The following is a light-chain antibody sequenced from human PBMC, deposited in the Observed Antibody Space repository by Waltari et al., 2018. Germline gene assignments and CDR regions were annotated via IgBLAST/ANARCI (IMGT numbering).Light chain of an antibody. CDR2: KDT. CDR1: ALATQY. CDR3: QSTDRSVF. V-gene: IGLV3-25*03. J-gene: IGLJ2*01. Sequence: SSELTQPPSVTVSPGQTAKITCSGDALATQYGYWYQQKPGQAPVLLIYKDTERPSGIRERFSGSSSGTTVTLTVSGVQAEDEADYYCQSTDRSVFFGGGTKLTVL.